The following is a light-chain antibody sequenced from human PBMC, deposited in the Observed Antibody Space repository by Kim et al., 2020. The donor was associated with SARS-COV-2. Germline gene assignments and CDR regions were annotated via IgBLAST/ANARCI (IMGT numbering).Light chain of an antibody. CDR1: QVIHTY. Sequence: SASVRARVTTTCRASQVIHTYVAWFQQKPGQAPKSLIYAASNLHSGVPSRFSGSGAGTDFTLTISGLQPEDFAIYYCQQYNRYPYTFGQGTKLEI. CDR2: AAS. CDR3: QQYNRYPYT. V-gene: IGKV1-16*01. J-gene: IGKJ2*01.